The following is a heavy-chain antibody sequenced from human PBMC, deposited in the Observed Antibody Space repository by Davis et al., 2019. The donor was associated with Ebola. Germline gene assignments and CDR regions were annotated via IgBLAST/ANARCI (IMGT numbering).Heavy chain of an antibody. V-gene: IGHV1-2*04. Sequence: ASVQVPCKASGYTFTGYSIHWVRQAPGQGLEWMGWINPNSCDTKYSQKFQGWVTMTRNTPISTAYMELKRLTSDDTAVYYCARDRVCSGATCYAYFDFWGQGTLVTVSS. CDR3: ARDRVCSGATCYAYFDF. J-gene: IGHJ4*02. D-gene: IGHD2-15*01. CDR2: INPNSCDT. CDR1: GYTFTGYS.